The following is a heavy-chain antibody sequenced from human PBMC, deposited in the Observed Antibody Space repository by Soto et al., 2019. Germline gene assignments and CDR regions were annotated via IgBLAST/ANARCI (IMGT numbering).Heavy chain of an antibody. CDR1: GVSFSDYY. CDR2: INHSGST. Sequence: QVQLQQWGAGLLKPSETLSLTCAVYGVSFSDYYWSWVRQPPGKGLEWIGEINHSGSTNYKASFKSRVTISVATSKNQFSLKLSSVTAADTAVYYCAGFFGYTYGRVDPWGQGTLVSVSS. V-gene: IGHV4-34*02. CDR3: AGFFGYTYGRVDP. D-gene: IGHD5-18*01. J-gene: IGHJ5*02.